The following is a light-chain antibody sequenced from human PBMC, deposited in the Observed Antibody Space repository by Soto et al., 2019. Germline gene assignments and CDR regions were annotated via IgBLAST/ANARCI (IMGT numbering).Light chain of an antibody. Sequence: DIQMTQSPSTLSASVGDRVTITCRASQSISSWLAWYQQKPGKAPKLLIYDASSLVSGVPSRFSGSGSGTEFTLTISSLQPDDFATYYCQQYNSYPLFGPGTKVDIK. J-gene: IGKJ3*01. CDR1: QSISSW. CDR3: QQYNSYPL. V-gene: IGKV1-5*01. CDR2: DAS.